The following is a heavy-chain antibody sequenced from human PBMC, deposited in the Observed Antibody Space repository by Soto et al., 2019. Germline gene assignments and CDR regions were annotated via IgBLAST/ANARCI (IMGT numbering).Heavy chain of an antibody. D-gene: IGHD3-10*01. CDR1: GGSFSGYY. CDR2: INHSGST. Sequence: QVQLQQWGAGLLKPSETLSLTCAVYGGSFSGYYWSWIRQPPGKGLEWIGEINHSGSTNYNPSLKSRVPISVDTSKNLFSTKLSSGTAADTAVYYCARDGNGSGSYLDYWGQGTLVNVSS. J-gene: IGHJ4*02. CDR3: ARDGNGSGSYLDY. V-gene: IGHV4-34*01.